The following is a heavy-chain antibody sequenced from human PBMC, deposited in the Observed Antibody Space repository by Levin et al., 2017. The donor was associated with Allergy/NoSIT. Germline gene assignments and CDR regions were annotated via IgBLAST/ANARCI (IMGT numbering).Heavy chain of an antibody. D-gene: IGHD2-2*02. CDR1: GFTFSSYG. CDR2: ISYDGSNK. V-gene: IGHV3-30*18. J-gene: IGHJ6*02. CDR3: AKDSCSSTSCYTYYYGMDV. Sequence: GGSLRLSCAASGFTFSSYGMHWVRQAPGKGLEWVAVISYDGSNKYYADSVKGRFTISRDNSKNTLYLQMNSLRAEDTAVYYCAKDSCSSTSCYTYYYGMDVWGQGTTVTVSS.